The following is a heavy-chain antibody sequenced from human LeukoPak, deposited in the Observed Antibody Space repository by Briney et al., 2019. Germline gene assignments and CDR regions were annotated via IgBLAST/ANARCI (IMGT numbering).Heavy chain of an antibody. CDR2: INPNSGGT. D-gene: IGHD3-9*01. V-gene: IGHV1-2*02. J-gene: IGHJ4*02. CDR1: GYTFNGYY. CDR3: ARGGYDILTGYFQYYFDY. Sequence: AAVKVSCKSSGYTFNGYYMHWVRQAPGQGLEWMGWINPNSGGTNYAQKFQGRVTMTRDTSISTAYMELSRLRSDDTAVYYCARGGYDILTGYFQYYFDYWGQGTLVTVSS.